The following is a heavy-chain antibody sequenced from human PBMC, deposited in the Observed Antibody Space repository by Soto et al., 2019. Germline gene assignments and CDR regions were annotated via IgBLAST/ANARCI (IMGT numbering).Heavy chain of an antibody. CDR2: ISGSGATP. J-gene: IGHJ4*02. V-gene: IGHV3-23*01. D-gene: IGHD2-15*01. CDR1: GFTFTNYA. CDR3: AKAGYCTGVSCYFYDLAS. Sequence: EVQLLESGGGLLQPGGSLRLSCSASGFTFTNYAMAWVRQAPGQGLEWVSGISGSGATPYYADSVKGRFTMSRDKSKNTLFLQMNSLSAEDTAVYFCAKAGYCTGVSCYFYDLASWGRGTRVTVSS.